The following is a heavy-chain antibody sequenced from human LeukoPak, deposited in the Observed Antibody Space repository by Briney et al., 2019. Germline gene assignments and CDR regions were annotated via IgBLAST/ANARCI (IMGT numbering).Heavy chain of an antibody. CDR3: ATVRFRWTNDYFDY. V-gene: IGHV1-18*01. Sequence: ASVKVSCKASGYTFTSYGISWVRQAPGQGLEWMGWISAYNGNTNYAQKLQGRVTMTTDTSTSTAYMELRSLRSEDTAVYYCATVRFRWTNDYFDYWGQGTLVTVSS. J-gene: IGHJ4*02. CDR1: GYTFTSYG. D-gene: IGHD2-15*01. CDR2: ISAYNGNT.